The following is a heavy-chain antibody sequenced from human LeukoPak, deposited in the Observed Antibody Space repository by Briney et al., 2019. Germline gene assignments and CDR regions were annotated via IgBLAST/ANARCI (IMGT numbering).Heavy chain of an antibody. V-gene: IGHV1-24*01. J-gene: IGHJ3*02. CDR1: GYTGIELS. CDR3: ATHTIFGVVTYAFHI. CDR2: FDREP. D-gene: IGHD3-3*01. Sequence: ASVKVSCKVSGYTGIELSMHWVRQAPGKGLEWMGGFDREPIYAQKFQGRVTMTEDTSTDTAYMELSSLTSEDMAVYYCATHTIFGVVTYAFHIWGRGTLVTVSS.